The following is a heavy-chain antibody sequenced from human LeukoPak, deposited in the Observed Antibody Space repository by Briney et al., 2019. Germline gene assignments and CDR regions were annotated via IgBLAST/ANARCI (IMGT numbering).Heavy chain of an antibody. CDR1: GFTFSSYA. V-gene: IGHV3-23*01. D-gene: IGHD3-22*01. J-gene: IGHJ4*02. CDR3: AKFPITMIVVVITFGY. CDR2: ISGSGGST. Sequence: GGSLRLSCAASGFTFSSYAMSWVRQAPGKGLEWASAISGSGGSTYYADSVKGRFTISRDNSKNTLYLQMNSLRAEDTAVYYCAKFPITMIVVVITFGYWGQGTLVTVSS.